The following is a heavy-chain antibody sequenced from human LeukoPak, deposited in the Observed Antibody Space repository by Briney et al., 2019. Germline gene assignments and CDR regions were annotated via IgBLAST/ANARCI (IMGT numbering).Heavy chain of an antibody. CDR3: ARDLLDDYSLDY. Sequence: SGGSLRLSCAASGFTFSSYSMNWVRQAPGKGPEWVSSISSSSSIIYYADSVKGRFTISRDNAKNSLYLQMNSLRAEDTAVYYCARDLLDDYSLDYWGQGTLVTVSS. J-gene: IGHJ4*02. CDR2: ISSSSSII. D-gene: IGHD3-16*01. V-gene: IGHV3-21*01. CDR1: GFTFSSYS.